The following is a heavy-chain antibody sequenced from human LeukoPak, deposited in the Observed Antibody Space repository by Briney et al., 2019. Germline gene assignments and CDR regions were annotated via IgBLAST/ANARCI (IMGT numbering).Heavy chain of an antibody. J-gene: IGHJ6*02. D-gene: IGHD3-10*01. CDR3: AKETYYYGSGSYYYGMDV. CDR2: ISYDGSNK. CDR1: GFTFSSYG. Sequence: GGSLRLSCAASGFTFSSYGMHWVRQAPGKGLEGGAVISYDGSNKYYADSVKGRFTISRDNSKNTLYLQMNSLRAEDTAVYYCAKETYYYGSGSYYYGMDVWGQGTTVTVSS. V-gene: IGHV3-30*18.